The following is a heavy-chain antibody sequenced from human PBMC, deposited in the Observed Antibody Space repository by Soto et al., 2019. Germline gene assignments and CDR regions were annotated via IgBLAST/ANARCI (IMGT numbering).Heavy chain of an antibody. CDR3: ASSFTSSQWRYGMDV. Sequence: QVQLVQSGAEVKKPGASVKVSCKASGYTFTSYGISWVRQAPGQGLEWMGWISAYNGNTNYAQKLQGRVTMTTDTTTSTAYMGLRSLRSDDTAVYYCASSFTSSQWRYGMDVWGQGTTVTVSS. CDR2: ISAYNGNT. D-gene: IGHD2-2*01. J-gene: IGHJ6*02. V-gene: IGHV1-18*01. CDR1: GYTFTSYG.